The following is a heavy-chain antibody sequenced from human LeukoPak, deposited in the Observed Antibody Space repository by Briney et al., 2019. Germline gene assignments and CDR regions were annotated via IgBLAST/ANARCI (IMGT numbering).Heavy chain of an antibody. J-gene: IGHJ5*02. CDR3: SKGRASGLVDWFDP. D-gene: IGHD6-13*01. Sequence: GGSLRLSCAASGLTISNYAMMWVRQAPGKGLEWVSTLIGDGSTFYAASVRGRFTFFRDDSKSTLFLQMNSLAAEDTAVYYCSKGRASGLVDWFDPWGQGTLVTVSS. V-gene: IGHV3-23*01. CDR2: LIGDGST. CDR1: GLTISNYA.